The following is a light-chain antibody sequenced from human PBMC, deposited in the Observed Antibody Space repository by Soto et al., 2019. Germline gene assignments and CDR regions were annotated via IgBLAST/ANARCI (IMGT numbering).Light chain of an antibody. Sequence: DIHLTQSPSSLSASVGDRVTISCRATQGIGTYLTWYQQKPGRAPNLLIYDASTLQTGAPSRFSGRASATDFTPTISSLQPEDVGTSFCQQTYSTPPWTFGQGTRVEI. CDR3: QQTYSTPPWT. CDR1: QGIGTY. J-gene: IGKJ1*01. CDR2: DAS. V-gene: IGKV1-39*01.